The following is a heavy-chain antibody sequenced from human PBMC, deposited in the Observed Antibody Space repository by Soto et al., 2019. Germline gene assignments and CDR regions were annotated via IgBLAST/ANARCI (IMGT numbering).Heavy chain of an antibody. CDR1: GFTFSSYS. CDR3: ARGYHYYDSSGYDKWDAFDI. D-gene: IGHD3-22*01. V-gene: IGHV3-21*01. J-gene: IGHJ3*02. Sequence: EVQLVESGGGLVKPGGSLRLSCAASGFTFSSYSMNWVRQAPGKGLEWVSSISSSSSYIYYADSVKGRFTISSDNAKNSLYLQMNSLGAEDTAVYYCARGYHYYDSSGYDKWDAFDIWGQGTMVTVSS. CDR2: ISSSSSYI.